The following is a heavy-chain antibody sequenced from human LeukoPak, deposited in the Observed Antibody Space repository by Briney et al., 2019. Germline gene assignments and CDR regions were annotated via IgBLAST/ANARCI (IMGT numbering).Heavy chain of an antibody. CDR2: IYYSGST. V-gene: IGHV4-59*01. CDR1: GDSISSYY. Sequence: SETLSLTCTVSGDSISSYYWSWIRQPPGKGLEWIGYIYYSGSTNYNPSLKSRVTISVDTSKNQFSLKLSSVTAADTAVYYCASGVSGYLYYFDYWGQGTLVTVSS. J-gene: IGHJ4*02. D-gene: IGHD1-26*01. CDR3: ASGVSGYLYYFDY.